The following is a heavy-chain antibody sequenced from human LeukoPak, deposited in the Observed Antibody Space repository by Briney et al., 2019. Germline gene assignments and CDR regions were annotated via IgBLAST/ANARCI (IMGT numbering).Heavy chain of an antibody. CDR1: LDSTTSNF. Sequence: SETLSLTCTVSLDSTTSNFWSWVRQPPGKGLNWIGEIHRSGSPNYNPSLQSRVTISIDRSRNQIALELSSVTAADTAVYYCAREILGGFNPGAYWGQGTLVTVSS. D-gene: IGHD1-14*01. CDR2: IHRSGSP. V-gene: IGHV4-4*02. J-gene: IGHJ4*02. CDR3: AREILGGFNPGAY.